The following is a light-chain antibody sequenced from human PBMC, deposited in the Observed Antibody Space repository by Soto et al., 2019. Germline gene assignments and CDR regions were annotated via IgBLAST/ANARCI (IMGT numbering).Light chain of an antibody. CDR3: QRHSVRPPP. CDR1: QSVSSN. V-gene: IGKV3-11*01. Sequence: IVLTQSPATLSLSPGDRATLSCRASQSVSSNLAWYQQKPGQAPRLLIYGASTRATGIPARFSGSGSGTDFTLSIRRLEPADFALDYCQRHSVRPPPFGQGTRPE. CDR2: GAS. J-gene: IGKJ5*01.